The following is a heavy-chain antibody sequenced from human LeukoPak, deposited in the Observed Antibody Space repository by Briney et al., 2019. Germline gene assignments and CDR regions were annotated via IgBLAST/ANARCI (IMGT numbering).Heavy chain of an antibody. V-gene: IGHV3-23*01. CDR3: AKDLRWRYYDSTTFDY. J-gene: IGHJ4*02. Sequence: PGGSLRLSCAASGFTFSSYAMSWVRQAPGKGLEWVSAISGSGGSTYYADSVKGRVTISRDNSKNTLYLQMNSLRAEDTAVYYCAKDLRWRYYDSTTFDYWGQGTLVTVSS. CDR1: GFTFSSYA. CDR2: ISGSGGST. D-gene: IGHD3-22*01.